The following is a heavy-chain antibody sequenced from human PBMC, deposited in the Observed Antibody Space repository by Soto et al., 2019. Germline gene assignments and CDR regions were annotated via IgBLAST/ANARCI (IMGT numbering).Heavy chain of an antibody. CDR3: AREYYYDSSGPANAFDI. J-gene: IGHJ3*02. CDR1: GGTFSSYA. CDR2: IIPIFGTA. D-gene: IGHD3-22*01. V-gene: IGHV1-69*13. Sequence: SVKVSCKASGGTFSSYAISWVRQAPGQGLEWMGGIIPIFGTANYAQKFQGRVTITADESTSTAYMELGSLRSEDTAVYYCAREYYYDSSGPANAFDIWGQGTMVTVSS.